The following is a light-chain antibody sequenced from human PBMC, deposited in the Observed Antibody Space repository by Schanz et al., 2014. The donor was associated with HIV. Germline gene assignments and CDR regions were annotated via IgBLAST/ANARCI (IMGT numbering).Light chain of an antibody. Sequence: DTQMTPSPSSLSASVGDRVTITCQASQDISNYLNWYQQKPGTAPKLLIYDASHLERGVPSRFSVSGSGTEFTLTVSSLQAEDFATYYCLQYHAFPWTFGQGTKVDVK. CDR3: LQYHAFPWT. CDR1: QDISNY. V-gene: IGKV1-33*01. J-gene: IGKJ1*01. CDR2: DAS.